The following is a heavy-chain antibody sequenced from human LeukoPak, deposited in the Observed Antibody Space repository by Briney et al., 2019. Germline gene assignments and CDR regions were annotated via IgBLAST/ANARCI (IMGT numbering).Heavy chain of an antibody. D-gene: IGHD3-3*01. Sequence: SETLSLTCAVYGGSFSGYYWSWIRQPPGKGLEWIGEINHNGSTNYNPSLKSRVTISVDTSKNQFSLKLSSVTAADTAVYYCARGLFTIFGVVIIDGFDYWGQGTLVTVSS. V-gene: IGHV4-34*01. CDR1: GGSFSGYY. CDR2: INHNGST. CDR3: ARGLFTIFGVVIIDGFDY. J-gene: IGHJ4*02.